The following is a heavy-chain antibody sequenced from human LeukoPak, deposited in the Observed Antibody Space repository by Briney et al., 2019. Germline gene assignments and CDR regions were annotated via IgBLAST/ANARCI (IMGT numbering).Heavy chain of an antibody. Sequence: SETLSLTCGVSGGPIDITNYWSWVRQAPGKGLEWIGKISHDGTTNYNPSLRSRVAMSLDRANNQFSLSLTSVTAADTAVYYCTRENRPYCPFAFWGQGVLVTVSS. D-gene: IGHD2-15*01. CDR3: TRENRPYCPFAF. V-gene: IGHV4-4*02. CDR2: ISHDGTT. J-gene: IGHJ4*02. CDR1: GGPIDITNY.